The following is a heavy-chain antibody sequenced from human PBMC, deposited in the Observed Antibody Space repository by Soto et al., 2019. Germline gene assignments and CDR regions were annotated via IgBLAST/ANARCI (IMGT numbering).Heavy chain of an antibody. J-gene: IGHJ6*03. CDR1: GFTFSSYG. CDR3: AKSNSYYYYYYMDV. CDR2: ISYDGSNK. V-gene: IGHV3-30*18. Sequence: GGSLRLSCAASGFTFSSYGMHWVRQAPGKGLEWVAVISYDGSNKYYADSVKGLFTISRDNSKNTLYLQMNSLRAEDTAVYYCAKSNSYYYYYYMDVWGKGTTVTVSS.